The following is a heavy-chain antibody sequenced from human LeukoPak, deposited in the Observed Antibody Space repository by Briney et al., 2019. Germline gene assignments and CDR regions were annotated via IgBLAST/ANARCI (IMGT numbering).Heavy chain of an antibody. CDR1: GGSISSGDYY. CDR3: ASWTTVSLNFDY. Sequence: PSQTLSLTCTVSGGSISSGDYYWSWIRQPPGKGLEWIGYIYYSGSTYYNPSLKSRVTISVDTSKNQFSLKLSSVTAADTAEYYCASWTTVSLNFDYWGQGTLVTVSS. J-gene: IGHJ4*02. CDR2: IYYSGST. V-gene: IGHV4-30-4*08. D-gene: IGHD4-11*01.